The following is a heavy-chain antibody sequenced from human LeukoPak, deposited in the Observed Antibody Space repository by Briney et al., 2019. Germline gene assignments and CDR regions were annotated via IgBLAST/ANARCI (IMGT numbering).Heavy chain of an antibody. Sequence: GGSLRLSCAASGFTFSSYAMSWVRQAPGKGLEWVSAISGSGGSTYYADSVKGRFTISRDNSKNTLYLQMSSLRAEDTAVYYCAKDFDSSVYYDRFDPWGQGTLVTVSS. CDR2: ISGSGGST. CDR1: GFTFSSYA. D-gene: IGHD3-22*01. CDR3: AKDFDSSVYYDRFDP. J-gene: IGHJ5*02. V-gene: IGHV3-23*01.